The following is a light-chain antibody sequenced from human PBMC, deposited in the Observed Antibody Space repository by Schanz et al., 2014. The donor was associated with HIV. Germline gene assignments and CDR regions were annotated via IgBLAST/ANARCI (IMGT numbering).Light chain of an antibody. CDR3: LHYNDFTST. J-gene: IGKJ2*01. Sequence: DIQMTQSPSTLSASVGDRVTLSCRASQSVSKWLAWYQQKPGEAPNLLISEASTLESGVPSRFSGTGSGTEFTLTISSLHPDDFATYFCLHYNDFTSTFGQGTKLEIK. CDR2: EAS. CDR1: QSVSKW. V-gene: IGKV1-5*03.